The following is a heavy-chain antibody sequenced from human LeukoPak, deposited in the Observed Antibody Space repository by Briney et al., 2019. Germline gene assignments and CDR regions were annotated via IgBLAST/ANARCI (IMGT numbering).Heavy chain of an antibody. CDR3: ARGLEARDAFDI. D-gene: IGHD3-16*01. J-gene: IGHJ3*02. Sequence: SETLSLTCTVSGGSISNYYWSWIRQPPGKGLEWIGYIYYSGSTNYNPSLKSRVTISVDTSKNQFSLKVSSVTAADTAVYYCARGLEARDAFDIRGHGTMVTVSS. CDR1: GGSISNYY. V-gene: IGHV4-59*08. CDR2: IYYSGST.